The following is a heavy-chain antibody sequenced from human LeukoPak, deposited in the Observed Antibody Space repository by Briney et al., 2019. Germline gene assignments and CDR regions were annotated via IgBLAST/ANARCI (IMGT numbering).Heavy chain of an antibody. CDR1: GFIFSSYE. CDR3: ARDRGGILDY. V-gene: IGHV3-30*09. CDR2: ISYDGKNK. J-gene: IGHJ4*02. D-gene: IGHD3-16*01. Sequence: SGGSLRLSCAASGFIFSSYEFHWVRQAPGKGLEWLAVISYDGKNKYYTDSVKGRFDISRDDSKYTVSLQLNSLRPEDTAVYYCARDRGGILDYWGQGTLVTVSS.